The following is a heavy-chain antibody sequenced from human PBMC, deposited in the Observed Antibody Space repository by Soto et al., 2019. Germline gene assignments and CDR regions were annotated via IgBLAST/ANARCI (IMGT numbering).Heavy chain of an antibody. V-gene: IGHV1-46*01. CDR1: GYTFTSYD. J-gene: IGHJ6*02. Sequence: GASVKVSCKASGYTFTSYDMHWVRQAPGQGLEWMGIINPSGGSTSYAQKFQGRVTMTRDTSTSTVYMELSSLRSEDTAVYYCGITMVRGGISYYGMDVWGQGTTVTVSS. CDR2: INPSGGST. CDR3: GITMVRGGISYYGMDV. D-gene: IGHD3-10*01.